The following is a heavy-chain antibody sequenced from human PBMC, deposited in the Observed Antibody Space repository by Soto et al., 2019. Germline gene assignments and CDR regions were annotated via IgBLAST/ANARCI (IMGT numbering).Heavy chain of an antibody. D-gene: IGHD6-13*01. CDR3: AKDKYSSSWYQPNGFDP. Sequence: GGSLRLSCAASGFTFISYAMSWVRQAPGKGLEWVSAISGSGGSTYYADSVKGRFTISRDNSKNTLYLQMNSLRAEDTAVYYCAKDKYSSSWYQPNGFDPWGQGTLVTVSS. CDR2: ISGSGGST. V-gene: IGHV3-23*01. CDR1: GFTFISYA. J-gene: IGHJ5*02.